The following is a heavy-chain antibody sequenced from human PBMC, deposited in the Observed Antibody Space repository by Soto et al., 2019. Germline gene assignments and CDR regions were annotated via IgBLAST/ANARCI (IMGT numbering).Heavy chain of an antibody. CDR2: IYSDGST. V-gene: IGHV3-66*01. J-gene: IGHJ4*02. Sequence: EVQLVESGGGLVQPGGSLRLSCAASGSTVSSNYMSWVRQAPGKGLEWVSVIYSDGSTYYADSAKGRFTISRDNSKNTLYLQMNSLRAEDTAVYYCANQRGGYDRDFDYWGQGTLVTVSS. CDR3: ANQRGGYDRDFDY. D-gene: IGHD5-12*01. CDR1: GSTVSSNY.